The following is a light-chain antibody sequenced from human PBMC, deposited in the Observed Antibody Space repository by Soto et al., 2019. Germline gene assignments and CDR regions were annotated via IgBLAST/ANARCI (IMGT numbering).Light chain of an antibody. V-gene: IGKV1-27*01. CDR2: AAY. J-gene: IGKJ5*01. CDR3: QTYNTARPT. Sequence: GDRVTIPCRASQAISNSVAWYRQKPGKPPQLLIYAAYNLQSGVPSRFSGSGSGTDFTLTISSLQPEDVAIYYCQTYNTARPTFGQGTRLEIK. CDR1: QAISNS.